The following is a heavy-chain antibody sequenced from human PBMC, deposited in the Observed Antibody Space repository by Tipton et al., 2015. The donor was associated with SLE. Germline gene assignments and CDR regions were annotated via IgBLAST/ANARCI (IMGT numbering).Heavy chain of an antibody. CDR1: GYSISSGYY. Sequence: TLSLTCAVSGYSISSGYYWGWIRQPPGKGLEWIGSIYHSGSTYYNPSLKSRVTISVDTSKNQFSLKLSSVTAADTAVYYCARDRPAAWIQLAYYMDVWGKGTTVTVSS. CDR2: IYHSGST. V-gene: IGHV4-38-2*02. J-gene: IGHJ6*03. CDR3: ARDRPAAWIQLAYYMDV. D-gene: IGHD5-18*01.